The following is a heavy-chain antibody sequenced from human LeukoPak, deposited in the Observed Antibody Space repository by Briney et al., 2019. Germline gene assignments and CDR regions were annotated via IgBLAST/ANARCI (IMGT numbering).Heavy chain of an antibody. CDR3: ARNYCSSTSCYGYYYYYMDV. V-gene: IGHV4-59*01. CDR1: GGSISSYY. D-gene: IGHD2-2*01. CDR2: IYYSGST. J-gene: IGHJ6*03. Sequence: PSETLSLTCTVSGGSISSYYWNWIRQPPGKGLEWIGYIYYSGSTNYNPSLKSRVTISIDTSKNQFSLKLSSVTAADTAVYYCARNYCSSTSCYGYYYYYMDVWGKGTTVTVSS.